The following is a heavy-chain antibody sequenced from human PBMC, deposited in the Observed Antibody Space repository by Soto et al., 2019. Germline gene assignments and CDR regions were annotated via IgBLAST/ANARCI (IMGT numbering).Heavy chain of an antibody. Sequence: SETLSLTCTVSGGSISSSSYYWGWIRQPPGKGLEWIGSIYYSGSTYYNPSLKSRVTISVNTSKNQFSLKLSSVTAADTAVYYCARDMGGYCSGGSCHNFDYWGQGTLVTVSS. CDR1: GGSISSSSYY. J-gene: IGHJ4*02. CDR2: IYYSGST. CDR3: ARDMGGYCSGGSCHNFDY. V-gene: IGHV4-39*02. D-gene: IGHD2-15*01.